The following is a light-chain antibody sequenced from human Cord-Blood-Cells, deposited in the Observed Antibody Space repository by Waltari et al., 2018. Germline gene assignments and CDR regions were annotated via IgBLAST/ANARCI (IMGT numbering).Light chain of an antibody. CDR2: EGS. J-gene: IGLJ2*01. V-gene: IGLV2-23*01. CDR1: SSDVGSYNL. CDR3: CSYAGSSTVV. Sequence: QSALTQPASVSGSPGQSITISCTGTSSDVGSYNLVSWYQQHPGKAPKLMIYEGSKRPSGVSKRFSGSKSGNTASLTISGLQADDEADYYCCSYAGSSTVVFGGGTKLTVL.